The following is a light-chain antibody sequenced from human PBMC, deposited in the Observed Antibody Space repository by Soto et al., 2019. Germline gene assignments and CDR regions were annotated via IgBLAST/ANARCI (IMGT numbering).Light chain of an antibody. CDR3: QQYENYWT. V-gene: IGKV1-5*01. Sequence: DFQMTQSPSTLSATAGDRVTITCRASQSISSWLAWYQHKPGKAPKLLIYDASNLDSGVPSRFSGSGSGTEFSLTICNLQPDDCATYYCQQYENYWTFGQGTMVDIK. CDR1: QSISSW. CDR2: DAS. J-gene: IGKJ1*01.